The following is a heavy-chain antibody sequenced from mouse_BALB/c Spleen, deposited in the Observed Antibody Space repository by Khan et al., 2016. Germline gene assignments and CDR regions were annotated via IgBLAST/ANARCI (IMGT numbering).Heavy chain of an antibody. CDR3: ALLRLAY. D-gene: IGHD1-2*01. J-gene: IGHJ3*01. CDR2: IGYSGST. V-gene: IGHV3-2*02. CDR1: GYSITSDYA. Sequence: EVQLQESGPGLVKPSQSLSLTCTVTGYSITSDYAWNWIRQFPGNKLEWMGNIGYSGSTSYNPSLKSRISITRDSSKNQFFLQLNSVTTEDTATYYCALLRLAYWGQGTLVTVSA.